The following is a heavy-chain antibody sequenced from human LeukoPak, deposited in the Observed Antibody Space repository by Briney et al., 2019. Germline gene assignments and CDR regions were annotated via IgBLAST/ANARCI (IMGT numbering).Heavy chain of an antibody. CDR2: IRGGGANP. V-gene: IGHV3-23*01. CDR1: GFNFSSYS. Sequence: GGSLRLSCAASGFNFSSYSMNWVRQAPGKGLEWVSSIRGGGANPNYADSVKGRFTISRDTSKNTLYMEMNSLRAEDTAVYYCAKCSYTYGNDAYDIWGQGTMVTVSS. J-gene: IGHJ3*02. D-gene: IGHD5-18*01. CDR3: AKCSYTYGNDAYDI.